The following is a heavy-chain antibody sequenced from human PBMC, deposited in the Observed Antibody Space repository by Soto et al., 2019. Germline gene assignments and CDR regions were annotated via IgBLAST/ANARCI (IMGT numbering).Heavy chain of an antibody. CDR2: ISWNSGSR. V-gene: IGHV3-9*01. D-gene: IGHD3-10*01. CDR3: EKDIGGDYYGSGSYSWFDP. Sequence: HPGGSLRLSCAASGFTFDDYAMHWVRQAPGKGLEWVSGISWNSGSRGYADSVKGRFTISRDNAKNSLYLQMNSLRAEDTALYYCEKDIGGDYYGSGSYSWFDPWGQGTLVTVSS. J-gene: IGHJ5*02. CDR1: GFTFDDYA.